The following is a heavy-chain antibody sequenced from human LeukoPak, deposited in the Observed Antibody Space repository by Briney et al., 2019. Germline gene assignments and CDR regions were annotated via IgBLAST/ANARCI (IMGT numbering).Heavy chain of an antibody. D-gene: IGHD3-16*01. CDR3: AKSLGYFDY. J-gene: IGHJ4*02. CDR2: IRYEGSNK. V-gene: IGHV3-30*02. Sequence: PGGSLRLSCAASGFTFSSYGMHWVRQAPGKGLEWVAFIRYEGSNKYYADSVKGRFTISRDNSKNTLYLQMNSLRAEDTAVYYCAKSLGYFDYWGQGTLVTVSS. CDR1: GFTFSSYG.